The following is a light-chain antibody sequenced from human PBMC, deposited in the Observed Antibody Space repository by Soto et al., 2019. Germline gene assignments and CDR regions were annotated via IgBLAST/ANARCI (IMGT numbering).Light chain of an antibody. V-gene: IGKV3-15*01. Sequence: EIVMTQSPATLSVSPGERATLSCRASQSVSSNLAWYQQKPGQAPRLLIYGASTRATGIPARFSGSGSGTEFTLTISSLQSEDFAVYYCQQYYSWPWTFGQGTKVDIK. CDR1: QSVSSN. J-gene: IGKJ1*01. CDR2: GAS. CDR3: QQYYSWPWT.